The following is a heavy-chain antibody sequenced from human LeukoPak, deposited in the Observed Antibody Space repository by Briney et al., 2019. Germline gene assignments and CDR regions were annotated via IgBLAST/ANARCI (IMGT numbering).Heavy chain of an antibody. V-gene: IGHV4-34*01. CDR2: INHSGST. CDR1: GGSFSGYY. J-gene: IGHJ4*02. CDR3: ARDRYNWNYLSRNYFDY. D-gene: IGHD1-7*01. Sequence: SETLSLTCAVYGGSFSGYYWSWIRQPPGKGLEWIGEINHSGSTNYNPSLKSRVTMSVDTSKNQFSLKLSSVTAADTAVYYCARDRYNWNYLSRNYFDYWGQGTLVTVSS.